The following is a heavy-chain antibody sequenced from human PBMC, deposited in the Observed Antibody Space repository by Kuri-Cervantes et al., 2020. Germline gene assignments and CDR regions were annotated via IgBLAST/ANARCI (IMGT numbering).Heavy chain of an antibody. CDR2: IKQDGSEP. CDR1: KFTFSSHW. V-gene: IGHV3-7*01. Sequence: GESLKISCAASKFTFSSHWTNWVRQAPGKGLEWVANIKQDGSEPYYVDSVRGRFTISRDNAKNSLYLQMNSLRVEDTAVYYCARERPYGTDYWGQGTLVTVSS. CDR3: ARERPYGTDY. J-gene: IGHJ4*02. D-gene: IGHD4-17*01.